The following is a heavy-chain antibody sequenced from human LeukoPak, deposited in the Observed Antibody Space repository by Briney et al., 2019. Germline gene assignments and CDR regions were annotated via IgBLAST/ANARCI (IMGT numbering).Heavy chain of an antibody. Sequence: PGGSLRLSCAASGFTFSNYGMHWVRQAPGKGLEWVAVISYDGSSKYYADSVKGRFTISRDNSKNTLYLQMNSLRAEDTAVYYCARGPTVTIDYWGQGTLVTVSS. CDR2: ISYDGSSK. J-gene: IGHJ4*02. D-gene: IGHD4-11*01. CDR3: ARGPTVTIDY. V-gene: IGHV3-30*03. CDR1: GFTFSNYG.